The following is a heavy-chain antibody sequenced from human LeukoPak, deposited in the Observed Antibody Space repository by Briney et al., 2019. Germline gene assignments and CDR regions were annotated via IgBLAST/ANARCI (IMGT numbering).Heavy chain of an antibody. V-gene: IGHV3-33*01. J-gene: IGHJ6*03. CDR3: ARSSTYYYYYMDV. D-gene: IGHD6-6*01. CDR2: IWYDGSNK. CDR1: GFTFSSYG. Sequence: PGGSLRLSCAASGFTFSSYGMHWVRQAPGKGLEWVAVIWYDGSNKYYADSVKGRFTISRDNSKNTLYLQMNSLRAEDTAVYYCARSSTYYYYYMDVWGKGTTVTVSS.